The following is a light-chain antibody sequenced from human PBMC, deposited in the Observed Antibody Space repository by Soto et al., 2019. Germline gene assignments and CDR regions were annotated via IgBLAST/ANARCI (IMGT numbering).Light chain of an antibody. CDR1: QSVASN. CDR2: GTS. CDR3: QHYNNWPIT. J-gene: IGKJ5*01. V-gene: IGKV3-15*01. Sequence: IVLTQSPSTLSFSPGGSVTLSCRASQSVASNLAWYQQKPGQAPRLLIYGTSTRATGVPARFSGSGSGTDFTLTISSLQAADFAVYHCQHYNNWPITFGQGTRLEIK.